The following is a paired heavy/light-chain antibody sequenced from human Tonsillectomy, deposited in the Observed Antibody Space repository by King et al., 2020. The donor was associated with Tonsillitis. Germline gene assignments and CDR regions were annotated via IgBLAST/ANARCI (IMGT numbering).Light chain of an antibody. Sequence: QSVLTQPASVSGSPGQSITISCTGTSSDVGGYKYVTWYQQHPGKAPKLIIYDVTNRPSGVSNRFSGSKSGNTASLTISGLQAEDEADYYCSSYTSSSTSVFGSGTKVTVL. CDR3: SSYTSSSTSV. CDR1: SSDVGGYKY. CDR2: DVT. J-gene: IGLJ1*01. V-gene: IGLV2-14*01.
Heavy chain of an antibody. J-gene: IGHJ3*02. CDR2: ISDDGSTK. Sequence: QVQLVESGGGVVPPGRSLRLSCAASEFTFSNYVMHWVRQAPGKGLEWVAVISDDGSTKYYADSVKGRFTISRDNSKNTLYLQMNSLRVEDTAVYYCARDAGREWDLLNAFDIWGQGTLVTVSS. D-gene: IGHD1-26*01. V-gene: IGHV3-30*04. CDR1: EFTFSNYV. CDR3: ARDAGREWDLLNAFDI.